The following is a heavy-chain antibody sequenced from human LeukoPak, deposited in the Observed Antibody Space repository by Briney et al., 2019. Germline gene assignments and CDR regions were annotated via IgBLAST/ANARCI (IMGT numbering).Heavy chain of an antibody. V-gene: IGHV3-74*01. D-gene: IGHD6-6*01. J-gene: IGHJ1*01. CDR3: ARGLSSSSAYFQH. CDR2: ISGDGRNI. CDR1: GFTFSSYW. Sequence: GGSLRLSCVASGFTFSSYWMHWVRQDPRKGLVWVSRISGDGRNINYADSVRGRFTISRDNSKNTLYLQMGSLRAEDMAVYYCARGLSSSSAYFQHWGQGTLVTVSS.